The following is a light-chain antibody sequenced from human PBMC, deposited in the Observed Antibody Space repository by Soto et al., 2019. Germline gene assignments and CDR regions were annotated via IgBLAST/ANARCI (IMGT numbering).Light chain of an antibody. CDR1: QSVSSSY. CDR2: GAS. V-gene: IGKV3-20*01. J-gene: IGKJ1*01. Sequence: ELVLTQSPGTLSLSPGERATLSCRASQSVSSSYLAWYQQKPGQAPRLLIYGASSRATGIPDRFSGSGSGTDFTLIISRLEPEDFAVYYCQQYGSSPRTFGQGTKWIS. CDR3: QQYGSSPRT.